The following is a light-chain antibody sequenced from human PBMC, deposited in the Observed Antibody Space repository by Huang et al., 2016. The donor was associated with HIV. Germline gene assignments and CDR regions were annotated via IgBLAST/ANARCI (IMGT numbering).Light chain of an antibody. J-gene: IGKJ2*01. V-gene: IGKV3-15*01. CDR2: GVS. CDR3: QQYNNWPPYD. Sequence: DMVMTQSPGTLSVSPGERATLSCRASQCVKKNLAWYQQKPGQAPRLLISGVSTRDCGVPARLSGNGSETEFTLTITSVQSEDSAVYYCQQYNNWPPYDFGQGTKLEIK. CDR1: QCVKKN.